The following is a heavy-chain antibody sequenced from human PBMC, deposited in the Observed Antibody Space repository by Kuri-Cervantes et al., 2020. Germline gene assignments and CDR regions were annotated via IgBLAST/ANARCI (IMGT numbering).Heavy chain of an antibody. CDR1: GGSISSSSYY. D-gene: IGHD6-13*01. V-gene: IGHV4-39*07. J-gene: IGHJ5*02. CDR2: IYYSGST. CDR3: ARELRYSSSWYTHNWFDP. Sequence: ESLKISCTVSGGSISSSSYYWGWIRQPPGKGLEWIGSIYYSGSTYHNPSLKSRVTISVDTSKNQFSLKLSSVTAADTAVYYCARELRYSSSWYTHNWFDPWGQGTLVTVSS.